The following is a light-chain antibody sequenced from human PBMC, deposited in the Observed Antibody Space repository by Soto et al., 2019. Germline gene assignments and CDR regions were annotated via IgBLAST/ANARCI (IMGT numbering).Light chain of an antibody. J-gene: IGLJ1*01. CDR1: SSDVGGYNY. Sequence: QPVLTQPRSVSGSPGQSVTISCTGTSSDVGGYNYVSWYQQHPGKAPKLMIYDVSKRPSGVPDRFSGSKSGNTASLTISGLQAEDEADYYCCSYAGSYTFGVFGTGTQLTVL. V-gene: IGLV2-11*01. CDR2: DVS. CDR3: CSYAGSYTFGV.